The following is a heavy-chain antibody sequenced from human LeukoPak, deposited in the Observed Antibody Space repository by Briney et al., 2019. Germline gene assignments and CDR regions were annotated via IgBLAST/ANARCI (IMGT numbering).Heavy chain of an antibody. Sequence: SETLSLTCTVSGGSISSGSYYWSWIRQPAGKGLEWIGRIYTSGSTNYNPSLKSRATISVDTSKNQFSLALSSVTAADTAVYYCARDFYYGSGSHNWFDPWGQGTLVTVSS. CDR2: IYTSGST. CDR1: GGSISSGSYY. V-gene: IGHV4-61*02. J-gene: IGHJ5*02. D-gene: IGHD3-10*01. CDR3: ARDFYYGSGSHNWFDP.